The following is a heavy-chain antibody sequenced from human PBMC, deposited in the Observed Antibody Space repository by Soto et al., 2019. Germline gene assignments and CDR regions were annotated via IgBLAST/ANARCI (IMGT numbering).Heavy chain of an antibody. V-gene: IGHV6-1*01. D-gene: IGHD6-19*01. CDR1: RDSISSNSGA. CDR2: TYYMSKWFN. Sequence: SHPLSLTCAISRDSISSNSGAWNWIRQSPSRGLEWLGRTYYMSKWFNDYALSVKSRISINPDTSKNQFSLQLNSVTPEDTAVYSSARVSSSGWYVDYLGKGTLVTVS. CDR3: ARVSSSGWYVDY. J-gene: IGHJ4*02.